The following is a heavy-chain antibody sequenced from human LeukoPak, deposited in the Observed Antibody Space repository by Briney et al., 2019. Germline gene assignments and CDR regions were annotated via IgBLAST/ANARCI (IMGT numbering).Heavy chain of an antibody. CDR2: IYSGGRT. CDR1: GXTVSTND. J-gene: IGHJ5*02. Sequence: GSLRLSFAASGXTVSTNDMSWVRQAPGKGLQWVPVIYSGGRTYYADSVKGRFTISRDDSKHTVYLHMNSLRADDSAVYYCARLGWFDPRGQGNLVSVSS. CDR3: ARLGWFDP. V-gene: IGHV3-66*01.